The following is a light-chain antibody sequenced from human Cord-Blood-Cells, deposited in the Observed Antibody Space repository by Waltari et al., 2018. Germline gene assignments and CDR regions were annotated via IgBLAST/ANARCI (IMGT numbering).Light chain of an antibody. J-gene: IGLJ3*02. CDR3: QSYDSSLSGWV. V-gene: IGLV1-40*01. CDR2: GNS. CDR1: SSNIGAGDD. Sequence: QSVLTQPPSVSGAPGQRVTIPCTGSSSNIGAGDDVHLYLQLPATAPKLLFYGNSNRPSGVPDRFSGSKSGTSASLAITGLQAEDEADYYCQSYDSSLSGWVFGGGTKLTVL.